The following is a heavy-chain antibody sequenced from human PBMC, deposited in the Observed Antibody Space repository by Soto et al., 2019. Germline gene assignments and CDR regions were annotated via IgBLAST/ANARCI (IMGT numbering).Heavy chain of an antibody. J-gene: IGHJ3*02. V-gene: IGHV4-38-2*02. CDR2: IYHSGTT. CDR3: ARALENAFDI. Sequence: PSETLSLTCNVSGFSISSGFYWGWVRQPPGKGLEWIGAIYHSGTTYFNPSLKSRVTMTIDTSKNQFSLKLSSVTAADTAVYYCARALENAFDIWGQGTMVTVS. CDR1: GFSISSGFY.